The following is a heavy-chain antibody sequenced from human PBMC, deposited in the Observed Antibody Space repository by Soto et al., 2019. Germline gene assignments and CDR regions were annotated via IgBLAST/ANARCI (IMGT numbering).Heavy chain of an antibody. Sequence: PGESLKISCKGSGYSFTSYWIGWVRQMPGKGLEWMGIIYPGDSDTRYSPSFQGQVTISADKSISTAYLQWSSLKASDTAMYYCARRVREPCGGDCGFLFYYGMDVWGQGTTVTVSS. CDR2: IYPGDSDT. CDR1: GYSFTSYW. V-gene: IGHV5-51*01. CDR3: ARRVREPCGGDCGFLFYYGMDV. D-gene: IGHD2-21*02. J-gene: IGHJ6*02.